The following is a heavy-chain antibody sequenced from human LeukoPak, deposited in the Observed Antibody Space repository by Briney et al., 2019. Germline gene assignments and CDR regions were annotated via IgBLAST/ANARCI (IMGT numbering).Heavy chain of an antibody. J-gene: IGHJ4*02. CDR2: IWYDGSNK. CDR3: AKDAAGSSSWANY. CDR1: GFTFSSFG. Sequence: QPWGPLRLSCAASGFTFSSFGMHWVRQAPGKGLEWVAVIWYDGSNKYYADSVKGRFTISRDNSKNTLSLQMNSLRAEDTAVYYCAKDAAGSSSWANYWGQGALVTVSS. V-gene: IGHV3-33*06. D-gene: IGHD6-13*01.